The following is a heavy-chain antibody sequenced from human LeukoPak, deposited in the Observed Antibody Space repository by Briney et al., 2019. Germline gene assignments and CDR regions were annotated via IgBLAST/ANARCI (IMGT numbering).Heavy chain of an antibody. CDR3: VRILEGYSYYMDA. CDR2: ISGSGTIT. V-gene: IGHV3-11*04. CDR1: GFTFSDYY. Sequence: GRSLRLSCAASGFTFSDYYMAWIRQAPGKGLDWVSYISGSGTITYYADSLKGRFTISRDNAKNSLFPQMDSRRAEDTAVYYCVRILEGYSYYMDAWGKGTTVNVSS. J-gene: IGHJ6*03.